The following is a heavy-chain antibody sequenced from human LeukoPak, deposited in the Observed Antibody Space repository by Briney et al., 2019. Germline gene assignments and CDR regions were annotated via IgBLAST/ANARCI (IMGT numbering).Heavy chain of an antibody. Sequence: SQTLSLTCAISGDSFSSNSVTWNWIRQSPSRGLEWLGRTYYRSTWYNDYAVSVRGRITVNPDTSKNQFSLHLNSVTPEDTAVYYCARRLTQYDCFDPWGQGILVTVSS. CDR3: ARRLTQYDCFDP. D-gene: IGHD2-2*01. J-gene: IGHJ5*02. CDR1: GDSFSSNSVT. CDR2: TYYRSTWYN. V-gene: IGHV6-1*01.